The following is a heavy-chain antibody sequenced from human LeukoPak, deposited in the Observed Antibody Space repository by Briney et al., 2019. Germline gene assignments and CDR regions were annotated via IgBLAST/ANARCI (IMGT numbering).Heavy chain of an antibody. CDR2: ISYDGSNK. J-gene: IGHJ6*03. CDR1: GFTFSSYA. Sequence: GGSLRLSCAASGFTFSSYAMHWVRQAPGKGLEWVAVISYDGSNKYYADSVKGRFTISRDNSKNTLYLQMNSLRAEDTAVYYCARSAGTPYYYYYMDVWGKGTTVTVSS. V-gene: IGHV3-30*04. CDR3: ARSAGTPYYYYYMDV. D-gene: IGHD6-13*01.